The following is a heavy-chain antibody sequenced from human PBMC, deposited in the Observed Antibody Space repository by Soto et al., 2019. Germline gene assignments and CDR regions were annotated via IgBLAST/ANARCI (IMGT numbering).Heavy chain of an antibody. CDR3: ARDRLNAVTGLLRN. CDR2: ISAYDDKT. Sequence: QVQLVQTGAEVKKPGASVKVSCKTSGYPFTSYGINWVRQAPGQGPEWMGWISAYDDKTIYSQKFQGRVTLTADTSTPTDYMESRGLRFDDTAVYYCARDRLNAVTGLLRNWGQGNLVTVSS. V-gene: IGHV1-18*01. J-gene: IGHJ4*02. D-gene: IGHD2-21*02. CDR1: GYPFTSYG.